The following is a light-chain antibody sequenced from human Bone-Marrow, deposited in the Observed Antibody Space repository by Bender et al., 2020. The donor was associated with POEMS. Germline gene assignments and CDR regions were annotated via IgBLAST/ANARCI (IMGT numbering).Light chain of an antibody. CDR2: DST. CDR3: QSYDSSLSVYV. V-gene: IGLV1-40*01. CDR1: SSNIGAGYD. Sequence: QSVLTQPPSVSGAPGQRVTISCTGSSSNIGAGYDVHWYQQVPGTAPKVVIYDSTSRPSGVPDRFSGSKSGTSASLAITGLQAEDEAGFYCQSYDSSLSVYVFGTGAKVTVL. J-gene: IGLJ1*01.